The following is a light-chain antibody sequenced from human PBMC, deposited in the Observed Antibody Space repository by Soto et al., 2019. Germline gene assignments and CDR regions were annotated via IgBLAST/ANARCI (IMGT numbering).Light chain of an antibody. J-gene: IGKJ3*01. Sequence: DLQMTQSPSSVSASVGDRVTITCRASQGISSWLAWYQQKPGKAPKLLIYAGSSLQSGDPSRFSGTGSETYFAHTNNSLQPEEFATYYCQQANSFPFTFGRGTKGDI. CDR1: QGISSW. CDR2: AGS. CDR3: QQANSFPFT. V-gene: IGKV1-12*01.